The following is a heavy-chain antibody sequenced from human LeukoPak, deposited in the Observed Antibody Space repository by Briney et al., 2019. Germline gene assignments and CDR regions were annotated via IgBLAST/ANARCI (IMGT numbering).Heavy chain of an antibody. Sequence: QTLSLTCAISGDSVSSKSATWNWIRQSPSRGLEWLGRTYYRSKWYNEYAVSVKSRITINPDTAKNQFALHLSSVTPEDTAVYYCARVNSWTEEPDTGFDYWGQGILVTVSS. V-gene: IGHV6-1*01. D-gene: IGHD1-14*01. CDR2: TYYRSKWYN. J-gene: IGHJ4*02. CDR3: ARVNSWTEEPDTGFDY. CDR1: GDSVSSKSAT.